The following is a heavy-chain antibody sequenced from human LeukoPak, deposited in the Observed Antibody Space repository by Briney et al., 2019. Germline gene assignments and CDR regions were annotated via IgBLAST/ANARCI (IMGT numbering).Heavy chain of an antibody. V-gene: IGHV4-59*01. CDR2: IHHSGST. J-gene: IGHJ4*02. CDR1: GASINGYY. D-gene: IGHD3-22*01. CDR3: ARVGDTSDYFYYLDY. Sequence: SETLSLTCAVSGASINGYYWSWIRQPPGEGLEWIGYIHHSGSTNYNPSLKSRVTMPVDKSKTQFSLKVTSVSAADTAMYYCARVGDTSDYFYYLDYWGQGILVTVSS.